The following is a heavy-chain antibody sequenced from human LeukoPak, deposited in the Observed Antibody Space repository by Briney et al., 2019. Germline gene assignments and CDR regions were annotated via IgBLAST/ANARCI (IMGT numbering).Heavy chain of an antibody. CDR3: ARKNVVVPAAYEY. CDR2: ISSNGGST. CDR1: GFTFSSYA. Sequence: GRSLRLSRAASGFTFSSYAMHWVRQAPGKGLEYGSAISSNGGSTNYANSVKGRFTISRDNSKNTMYLQMGSLRAEDMAVYYCARKNVVVPAAYEYWGQGTLVTVSS. V-gene: IGHV3-64*01. J-gene: IGHJ4*02. D-gene: IGHD2-2*01.